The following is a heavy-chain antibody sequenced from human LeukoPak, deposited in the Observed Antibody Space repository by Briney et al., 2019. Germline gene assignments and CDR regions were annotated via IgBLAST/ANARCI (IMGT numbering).Heavy chain of an antibody. CDR3: ARTRGLLDAFDI. J-gene: IGHJ3*02. D-gene: IGHD1-7*01. Sequence: GGSLRLSCAASGFSFGSFGMHWVRQAPGKGLQWVAAIWYDGTEKYYADSVKGRFTISRDTPKNTLYLQMDSLRAEDMALYYCARTRGLLDAFDIWGQGTMVTVSS. V-gene: IGHV3-33*01. CDR2: IWYDGTEK. CDR1: GFSFGSFG.